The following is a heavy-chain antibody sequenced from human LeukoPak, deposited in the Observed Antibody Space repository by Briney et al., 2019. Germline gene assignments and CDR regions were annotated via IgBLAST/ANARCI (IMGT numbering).Heavy chain of an antibody. CDR2: ISGSGGST. CDR3: AKDSDYVWVSYRYPPYYDY. J-gene: IGHJ4*02. V-gene: IGHV3-23*01. CDR1: GFTFSGYA. Sequence: PGGSLRLSCAASGFTFSGYAMGWVRQAPGKGLEWVSAISGSGGSTYYADSVKGRFTISRDNSKNTLYLQMNSLRAEDTAVYYCAKDSDYVWVSYRYPPYYDYWGQGTLVTVSS. D-gene: IGHD3-16*02.